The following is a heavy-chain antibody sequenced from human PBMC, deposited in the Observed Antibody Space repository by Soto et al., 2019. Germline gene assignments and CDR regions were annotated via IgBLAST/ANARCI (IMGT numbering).Heavy chain of an antibody. CDR3: TTGTTTIIRVDY. CDR2: IKSKTDGGTT. Sequence: EVQLVESGGGLVKPGGSLRLSCTASGFTFSNAWMSWVRQAPGKGLEWVGRIKSKTDGGTTDYAAPVKGRFSISRDDSTTTLFLQMKSLKTEDTAVYYCTTGTTTIIRVDYWGQGTLVTVSS. CDR1: GFTFSNAW. V-gene: IGHV3-15*01. J-gene: IGHJ4*02. D-gene: IGHD3-10*01.